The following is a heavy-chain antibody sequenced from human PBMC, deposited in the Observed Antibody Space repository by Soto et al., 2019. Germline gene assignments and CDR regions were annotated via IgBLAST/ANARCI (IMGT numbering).Heavy chain of an antibody. CDR3: ARNGARFLVSNYYYYYRMDV. J-gene: IGHJ6*02. Sequence: PSETLSLTCAVYGGSFSGYYWSWIRQPPGKGLEWIGEINHSGSTNYNPSLKSRVTISVDTSKNQFSLKLSSVTAADTAVYYCARNGARFLVSNYYYYYRMDVWGQGTTVTVSS. V-gene: IGHV4-34*01. CDR1: GGSFSGYY. D-gene: IGHD3-3*01. CDR2: INHSGST.